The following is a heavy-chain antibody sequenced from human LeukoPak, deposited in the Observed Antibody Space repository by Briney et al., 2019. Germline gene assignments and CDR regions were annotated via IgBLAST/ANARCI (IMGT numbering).Heavy chain of an antibody. CDR1: GYTFTSYD. CDR3: ARFRGSYAFAFDI. V-gene: IGHV1-8*01. CDR2: MNPNSGNT. Sequence: GASVKVSCKASGYTFTSYDINWVRQATGQGVEWMGWMNPNSGNTGYAQKFQGRVTMTRNASISTAYMELSSLRSEDTAVYYCARFRGSYAFAFDIWGQGTMVTVSS. J-gene: IGHJ3*02. D-gene: IGHD3-10*01.